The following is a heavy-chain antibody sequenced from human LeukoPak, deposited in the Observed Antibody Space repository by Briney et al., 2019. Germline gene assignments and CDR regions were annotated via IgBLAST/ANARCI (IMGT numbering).Heavy chain of an antibody. CDR1: GFTFSNYA. CDR3: ARSLATSYYYMDV. Sequence: GESLRLSCAASGFTFSNYAMHWVRQAPGKGLEWVAVISYDGSNKFYADSVKGRFTISRDNSKNTLHLQMNSLRAEDTAVYYCARSLATSYYYMDVWGKGTTVTVSS. CDR2: ISYDGSNK. V-gene: IGHV3-30*04. D-gene: IGHD5-12*01. J-gene: IGHJ6*03.